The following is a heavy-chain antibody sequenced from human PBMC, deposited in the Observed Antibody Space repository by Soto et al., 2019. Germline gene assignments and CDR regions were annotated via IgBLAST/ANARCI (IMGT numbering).Heavy chain of an antibody. CDR3: AADLPDWGAYAFDY. CDR1: GFTFSSYA. Sequence: GGSLRLSCAACGFTFSSYAMSGVRQAPGKGLEWVSAISGNGGTIDYAAPVKGRFTISRDDSQNTLYLEMNSLKTEDTAVYYCAADLPDWGAYAFDYWGQGNLVTVSS. J-gene: IGHJ4*02. CDR2: ISGNGGTI. D-gene: IGHD3-16*01. V-gene: IGHV3-23*01.